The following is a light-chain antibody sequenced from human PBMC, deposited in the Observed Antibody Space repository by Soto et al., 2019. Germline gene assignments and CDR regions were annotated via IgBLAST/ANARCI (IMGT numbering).Light chain of an antibody. CDR3: QQYNNRPPWT. CDR2: GAS. J-gene: IGKJ1*01. Sequence: EIVMRQSPATLSVSPGERATLSCRASQSVSSNLAWYQQKPGQAPRLLIYGASTRATGVPDRFSASGSGTEFNLTISRLQSEDFALYYCQQYNNRPPWTFGQGTRVEVK. CDR1: QSVSSN. V-gene: IGKV3-15*01.